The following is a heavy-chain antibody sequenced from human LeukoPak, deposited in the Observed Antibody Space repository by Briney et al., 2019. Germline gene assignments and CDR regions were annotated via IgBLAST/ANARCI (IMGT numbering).Heavy chain of an antibody. Sequence: GGSLRLSCAASGFTFSSYSMNWVRQAPGKGLEWVSSISSSSSYIYYADSVKGRFTISRDNAKNSLYLQMNSLRAEDTAVYYCARDSRARSEFVVVPVGPHDYWGQGTLVTVSS. CDR2: ISSSSSYI. D-gene: IGHD2-21*02. CDR1: GFTFSSYS. J-gene: IGHJ4*02. CDR3: ARDSRARSEFVVVPVGPHDY. V-gene: IGHV3-21*01.